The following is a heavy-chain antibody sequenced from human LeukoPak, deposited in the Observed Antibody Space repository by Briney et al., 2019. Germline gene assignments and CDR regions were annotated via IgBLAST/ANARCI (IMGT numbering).Heavy chain of an antibody. CDR3: ARSPIVVVTGDYFDY. V-gene: IGHV1-8*03. CDR2: MNPNSGNT. CDR1: GYTFSTYD. J-gene: IGHJ4*02. Sequence: ASVKVSCKPSGYTFSTYDINWVRQAAGQGLGWMGWMNPNSGNTGFAQKFQGRATITRDTSITTAYLELSSLRSEDTAVYYCARSPIVVVTGDYFDYWGQGTLVTVSS. D-gene: IGHD2-21*02.